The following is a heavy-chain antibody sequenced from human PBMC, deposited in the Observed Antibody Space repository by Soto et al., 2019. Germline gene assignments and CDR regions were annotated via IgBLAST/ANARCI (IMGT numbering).Heavy chain of an antibody. J-gene: IGHJ6*02. Sequence: GASVKVSCKASGYTFTKYGISWVRQAPGQGLEWMGWISGYNGNTNYAQKYQGRITMTIDTSTTTAYMELGSLTPDDTAVYYCAKNEQLPYYYYGKDVWGQGTTVTVSS. D-gene: IGHD6-13*01. CDR3: AKNEQLPYYYYGKDV. V-gene: IGHV1-18*01. CDR2: ISGYNGNT. CDR1: GYTFTKYG.